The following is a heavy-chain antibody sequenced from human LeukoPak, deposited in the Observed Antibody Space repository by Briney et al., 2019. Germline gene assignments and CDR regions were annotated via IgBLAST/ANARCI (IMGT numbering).Heavy chain of an antibody. V-gene: IGHV3-64D*06. CDR2: ISRNGGST. D-gene: IGHD4/OR15-4a*01. CDR1: GFTFNSYP. Sequence: GGSLRLSCSASGFTFNSYPVHWVRHATGEGLEYVLGISRNGGSTYYADSVQGTFTISRDNSKNTLYLQMSSLRAEDTAVYYCVKESGFMVAPNSAFDIWGQGTMVTVSS. J-gene: IGHJ3*02. CDR3: VKESGFMVAPNSAFDI.